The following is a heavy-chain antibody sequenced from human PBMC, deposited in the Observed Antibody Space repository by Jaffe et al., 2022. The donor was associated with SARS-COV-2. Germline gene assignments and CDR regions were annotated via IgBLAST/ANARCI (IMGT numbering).Heavy chain of an antibody. D-gene: IGHD2-15*01. CDR1: GGSISSSSYY. CDR2: IYYSGST. V-gene: IGHV4-39*01. Sequence: QLQLQESGPGLVKPSETLSLTCTVSGGSISSSSYYWGWIRQPPGKGLEWIGSIYYSGSTYYNPSLKSRVTISVDTSKNQFSLKLSSVTAADTAVYYCARRVLSGWWEHLDYWGQGTLVTVSS. CDR3: ARRVLSGWWEHLDY. J-gene: IGHJ4*02.